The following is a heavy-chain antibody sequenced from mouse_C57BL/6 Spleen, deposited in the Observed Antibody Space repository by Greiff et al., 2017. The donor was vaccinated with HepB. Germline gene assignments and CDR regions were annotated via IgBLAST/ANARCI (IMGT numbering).Heavy chain of an antibody. CDR1: GYAFTNYL. Sequence: QVQLQQSGAELVRPGTSVKVSCKASGYAFTNYLIEWVKQRPGQGLEWIGVINPGSGGTNYNEKFKGKATLTADKSSSTAYMQLSSLTSEDSAVYFCAFSYYYGSSYDFDYWGQGTTRTVSS. J-gene: IGHJ2*01. V-gene: IGHV1-54*01. D-gene: IGHD1-1*01. CDR3: AFSYYYGSSYDFDY. CDR2: INPGSGGT.